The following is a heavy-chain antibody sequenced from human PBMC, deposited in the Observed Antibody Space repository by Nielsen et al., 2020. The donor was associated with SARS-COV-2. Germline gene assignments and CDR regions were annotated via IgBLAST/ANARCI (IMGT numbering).Heavy chain of an antibody. V-gene: IGHV4-61*02. CDR2: IYTSGRT. J-gene: IGHJ4*02. D-gene: IGHD2-15*01. CDR1: GGSISSGSYY. Sequence: LRLSCTVSGGSISSGSYYWSWIRQPAGKGLEWIGRIYTSGRTNYNPSLKSRVTISVDTSKNQFSLKLSSVTAADTAVYYCARGGGNADYWGQGTLVTVSS. CDR3: ARGGGNADY.